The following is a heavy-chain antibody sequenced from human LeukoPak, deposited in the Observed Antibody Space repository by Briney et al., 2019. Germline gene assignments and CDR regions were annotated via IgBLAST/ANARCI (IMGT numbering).Heavy chain of an antibody. CDR2: IHYSGNT. V-gene: IGHV4-59*08. CDR1: VGSISNNY. D-gene: IGHD6-13*01. J-gene: IGHJ5*02. CDR3: ARGIAAAGTDWFDP. Sequence: SETLSLTCSVSVGSISNNYWSWIRQSPGKGLEWIGYIHYSGNTNYNPSLKSRVFISVDTSKNQFSLKLSSVTAADTAVYYCARGIAAAGTDWFDPWGQGTLVIVSS.